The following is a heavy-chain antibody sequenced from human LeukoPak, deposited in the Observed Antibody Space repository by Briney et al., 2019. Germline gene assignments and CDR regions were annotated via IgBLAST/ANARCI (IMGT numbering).Heavy chain of an antibody. V-gene: IGHV3-7*01. Sequence: GGSLRLSCAASGFTFSSYWISWVRQAPGKGLEWVANIKQDGSEKYYVDSVKGRFTISRDNAKNSLYLQMNSLRAEDTAVYYCAKDRCSNGIGCYYYYMDVWGKGTTVTISS. D-gene: IGHD2-8*01. CDR3: AKDRCSNGIGCYYYYMDV. CDR2: IKQDGSEK. CDR1: GFTFSSYW. J-gene: IGHJ6*03.